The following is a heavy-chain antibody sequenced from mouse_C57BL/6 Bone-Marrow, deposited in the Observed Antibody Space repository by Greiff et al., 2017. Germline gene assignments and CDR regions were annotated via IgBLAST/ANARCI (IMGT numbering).Heavy chain of an antibody. D-gene: IGHD2-4*01. Sequence: QVQLQQPGAELVMPGASVKLSCKASGYTFTSYWMHWVKQRPGQGLEWIGEIDPSDSYTNYNQKFKGKSTLTVDKSSSTAYMRLSSLTSEDSAVYYCARSRDYPYFDYWGQGTTLTVSS. V-gene: IGHV1-69*01. CDR2: IDPSDSYT. CDR1: GYTFTSYW. J-gene: IGHJ2*01. CDR3: ARSRDYPYFDY.